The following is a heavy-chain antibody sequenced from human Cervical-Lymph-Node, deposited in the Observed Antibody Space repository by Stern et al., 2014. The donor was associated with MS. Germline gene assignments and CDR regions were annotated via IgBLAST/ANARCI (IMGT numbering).Heavy chain of an antibody. CDR3: ARQTTAWASDV. V-gene: IGHV5-51*01. D-gene: IGHD1-14*01. CDR1: GYKFSIYW. CDR2: ISPGDSET. J-gene: IGHJ4*02. Sequence: EDQLVESGAELIRPGESLKISCKGSGYKFSIYWIAWVRQMPGKGLEWMGIISPGDSETRYSPAFQGQVTMSADKSTSPAYLQWSSLNASDTAMYFCARQTTAWASDVWGQGTLVTVSS.